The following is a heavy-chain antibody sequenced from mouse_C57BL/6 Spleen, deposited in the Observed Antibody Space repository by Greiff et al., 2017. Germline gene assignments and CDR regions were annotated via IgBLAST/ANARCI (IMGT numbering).Heavy chain of an antibody. CDR1: GYTFTEYT. CDR3: ARHEESIYYGSSYWYFDV. CDR2: FYPGSGSI. J-gene: IGHJ1*03. V-gene: IGHV1-62-2*01. Sequence: QVQLKQSGAELVKPGASVKLSCKASGYTFTEYTIHWVKQRSGQGLEWIGWFYPGSGSIKYNEKFKDKATLTADKSSSTVYMELSRLTSEDSAVYFCARHEESIYYGSSYWYFDVWGTGTTVTVSS. D-gene: IGHD1-1*01.